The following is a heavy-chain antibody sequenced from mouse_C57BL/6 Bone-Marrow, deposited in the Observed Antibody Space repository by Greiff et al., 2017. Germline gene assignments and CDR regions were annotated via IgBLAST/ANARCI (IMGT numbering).Heavy chain of an antibody. CDR2: IFPGSGST. Sequence: QVQLKESGPELVKPGASVKISCKASGYTFTDYYINWVKQRPGQGLEWIGWIFPGSGSTYYNEKFKGNAPLTVDKSSSTAYMLLSSLTSEDSAVFFGARSYYFGSHDYWGQGTTLTVSA. J-gene: IGHJ2*01. CDR1: GYTFTDYY. V-gene: IGHV1-75*01. D-gene: IGHD1-1*01. CDR3: ARSYYFGSHDY.